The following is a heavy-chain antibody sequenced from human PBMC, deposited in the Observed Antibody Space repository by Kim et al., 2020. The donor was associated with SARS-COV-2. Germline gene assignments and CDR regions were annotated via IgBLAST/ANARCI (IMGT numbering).Heavy chain of an antibody. V-gene: IGHV3-11*03. J-gene: IGHJ4*02. CDR3: ARFARYPDS. D-gene: IGHD3-9*01. CDR2: ISGSSSDT. Sequence: GGSLRLSCAASGFTFSDHYMSWLRQVPGKGPEYISYISGSSSDTNYADSVRGRFTISRDNAKNLLFLQMNSLRAEDTAVYYCARFARYPDSWGQGTQVTVSS. CDR1: GFTFSDHY.